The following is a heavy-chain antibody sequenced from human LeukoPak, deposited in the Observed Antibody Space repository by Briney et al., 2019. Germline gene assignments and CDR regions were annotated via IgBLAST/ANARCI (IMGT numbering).Heavy chain of an antibody. J-gene: IGHJ4*02. CDR1: GFTVSSNY. CDR2: IYSVGST. CDR3: ARDRDYGGFDY. D-gene: IGHD4-23*01. Sequence: GGXXXXSCAXSGFTVSSNYXSWVRQAPGKGLEWVPVIYSVGSTYYTDSVKGRFTLSRENSKNTLYLQTNSLRAEDTAVYYCARDRDYGGFDYWGQGTLVTVSS. V-gene: IGHV3-53*01.